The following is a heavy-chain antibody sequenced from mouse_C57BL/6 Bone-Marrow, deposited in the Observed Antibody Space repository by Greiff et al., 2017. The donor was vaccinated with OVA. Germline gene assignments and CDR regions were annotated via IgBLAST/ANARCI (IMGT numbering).Heavy chain of an antibody. J-gene: IGHJ1*03. D-gene: IGHD1-1*01. CDR2: ISSGGSYT. V-gene: IGHV5-6*01. CDR1: GFTFSSYG. CDR3: ARGATVVARYFDV. Sequence: EVMLVESGGDLVKPGGSLKLSCAASGFTFSSYGMSWVRQTPDKRLEWVATISSGGSYTYYPDSVKGRFTISRDNAKNTLYRQMSSLKAEDTAMYYCARGATVVARYFDVWGTGTTVTVSS.